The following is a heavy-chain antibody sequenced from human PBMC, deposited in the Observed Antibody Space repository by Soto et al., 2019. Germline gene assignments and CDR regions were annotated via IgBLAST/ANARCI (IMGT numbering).Heavy chain of an antibody. CDR3: ARAYYDRSGYAVDP. D-gene: IGHD3-22*01. CDR2: IYKGGSI. CDR1: GGSISNDY. Sequence: SETLSLTCTVSGGSISNDYWTWIRQPPGKGLEWIGYIYKGGSINYNPSLKSRVTISVDTSNNQFSLKLSSVTAADTAVYYCARAYYDRSGYAVDPWGQGTLVTVSS. J-gene: IGHJ5*02. V-gene: IGHV4-4*09.